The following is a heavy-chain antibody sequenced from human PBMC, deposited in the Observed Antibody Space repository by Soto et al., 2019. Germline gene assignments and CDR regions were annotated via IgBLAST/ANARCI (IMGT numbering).Heavy chain of an antibody. V-gene: IGHV3-30-3*01. CDR2: ISFDGTKK. CDR3: AREDDYGYRYINYGLDV. CDR1: GFTFNIYA. D-gene: IGHD4-17*01. Sequence: GGSVRISCAASGFTFNIYALHWVRQAPGKGLEWVAVISFDGTKKYYSDSVKGRFTISRDNLKNTLYLQMNNLRVEDAALYFCAREDDYGYRYINYGLDVWGQGTTVTVSS. J-gene: IGHJ6*02.